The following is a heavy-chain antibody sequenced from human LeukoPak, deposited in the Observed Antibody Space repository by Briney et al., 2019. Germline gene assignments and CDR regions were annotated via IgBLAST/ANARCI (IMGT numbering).Heavy chain of an antibody. CDR2: ISDTGGRT. Sequence: GGSLRLSCAVSGITLSNYGMTWVRQAPGKGLEWVAGISDTGGRTNYADSVKGRITISRDNARNSLYLQMNSLRSDDTAIYYCAREGYGPGNHPLYLWGQGTPVTGSS. V-gene: IGHV3-23*01. CDR1: GITLSNYG. D-gene: IGHD3-10*01. J-gene: IGHJ5*02. CDR3: AREGYGPGNHPLYL.